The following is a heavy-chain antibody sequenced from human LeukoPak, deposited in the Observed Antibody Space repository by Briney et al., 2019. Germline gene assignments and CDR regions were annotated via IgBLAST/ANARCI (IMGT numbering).Heavy chain of an antibody. J-gene: IGHJ4*02. D-gene: IGHD6-13*01. CDR3: ASWCLGLAAAWFDY. Sequence: ASVKVSCKASGYTFTGYYMHWVRQAPGQGLEWMGWIDPNSGGTNYAQKFQGRVTMTRDTSISTAYMELSRLRSDDTAVYYCASWCLGLAAAWFDYWGQGTLVTVSS. CDR2: IDPNSGGT. CDR1: GYTFTGYY. V-gene: IGHV1-2*02.